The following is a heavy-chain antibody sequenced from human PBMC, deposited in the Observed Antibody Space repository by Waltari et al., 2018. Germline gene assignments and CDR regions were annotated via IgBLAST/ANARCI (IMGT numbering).Heavy chain of an antibody. CDR1: GISLSPTREVA. Sequence: QITLKESGPTLVKPTQTLTLTCTFSGISLSPTREVAMGWMRQSPGKDLEWLAVIYWNNDKLYSPSLKRRLTVTRDTSTNEVVLTMTYMDPVDTTTYYCALFTEEWDYWGQGTLVTVSS. D-gene: IGHD2-8*01. CDR2: IYWNNDK. V-gene: IGHV2-5*01. CDR3: ALFTEEWDY. J-gene: IGHJ4*02.